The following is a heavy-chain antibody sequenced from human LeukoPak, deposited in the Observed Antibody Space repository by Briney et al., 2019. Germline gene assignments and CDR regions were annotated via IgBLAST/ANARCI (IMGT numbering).Heavy chain of an antibody. CDR2: INPNSGDT. CDR1: GYNFPRYY. V-gene: IGHV1-2*02. CDR3: ARAVAGFDH. Sequence: GASVKVSCKASGYNFPRYYMHWVRQAPGQGLEWMGWINPNSGDTNYAQKFQGRVTMTRDTSISTAYMELSRLRSDDTAVYYCARAVAGFDHWGQGTLVTVSS. J-gene: IGHJ4*02. D-gene: IGHD6-19*01.